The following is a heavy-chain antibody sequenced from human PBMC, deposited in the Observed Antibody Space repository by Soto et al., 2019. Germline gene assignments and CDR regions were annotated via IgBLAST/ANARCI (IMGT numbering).Heavy chain of an antibody. V-gene: IGHV3-23*01. CDR2: ISTSGDST. D-gene: IGHD1-7*01. Sequence: PGGSLRLSCAASGFIFSRYGMNWVRQAPGKGLEWVSSISTSGDSTYYADSVKGRFTISRDNSKNTLYLQMNSLRAEDTAVYYCAKDSRFSITGTTVRQGFDYWGQGTLVTVSS. CDR3: AKDSRFSITGTTVRQGFDY. J-gene: IGHJ4*02. CDR1: GFIFSRYG.